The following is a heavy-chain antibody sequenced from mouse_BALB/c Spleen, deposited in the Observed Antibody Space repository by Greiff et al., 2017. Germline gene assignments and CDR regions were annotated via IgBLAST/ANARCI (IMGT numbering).Heavy chain of an antibody. J-gene: IGHJ4*01. V-gene: IGHV5-6-5*01. Sequence: EVHLVESGGGLVKPGGSLKLSCAASGFTFSSYAMSWVRQTPEKRLEWVASISSGGSTYYPDSVKGRFTISRDNARNILYLQMSSLRSEDTAMYYCARGGGLRRGYAMDYWGQGTSVTVSS. CDR3: ARGGGLRRGYAMDY. D-gene: IGHD2-4*01. CDR1: GFTFSSYA. CDR2: ISSGGST.